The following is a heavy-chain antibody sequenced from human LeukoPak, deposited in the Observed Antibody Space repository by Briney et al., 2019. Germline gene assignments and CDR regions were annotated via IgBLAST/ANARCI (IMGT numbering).Heavy chain of an antibody. CDR2: MYYDGST. J-gene: IGHJ4*02. CDR3: ARFYYGSGSYVSNFDY. V-gene: IGHV4-39*01. D-gene: IGHD3-10*01. Sequence: PSETLSLTCTVSGGSIYSTTFYWGWIRQPPGKGLEWIGSMYYDGSTYHNPSLKSRVSISVDTSNNQFSLKLNSVTAADTAVYYCARFYYGSGSYVSNFDYWGQGTLVTVSS. CDR1: GGSIYSTTFY.